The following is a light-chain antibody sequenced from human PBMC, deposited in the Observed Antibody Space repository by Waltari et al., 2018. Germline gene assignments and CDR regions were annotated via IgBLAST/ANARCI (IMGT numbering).Light chain of an antibody. J-gene: IGLJ3*02. CDR3: CSYAGRNIWV. CDR1: RSDVGFYNL. CDR2: EVI. V-gene: IGLV2-23*02. Sequence: QSALTQPATVSGSLAQSNTISCPGTRSDVGFYNLVSWYQQHPDKAPKLMVYEVIERPSGVSNRFSGSKSGNTASLTISGLQAEDEADYYCCSYAGRNIWVFGGGTKLPVL.